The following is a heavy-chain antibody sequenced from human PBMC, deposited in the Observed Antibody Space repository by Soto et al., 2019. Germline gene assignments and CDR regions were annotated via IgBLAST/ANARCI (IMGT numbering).Heavy chain of an antibody. J-gene: IGHJ4*02. CDR3: ASLISTYGFTIDS. D-gene: IGHD3-10*01. Sequence: PPGKGLEWIGYIYYSGSTNYNPSLKSRVTISVDTSKNQFSLKLSSVTAADTAVYYCASLISTYGFTIDSSGQGTLVTLSS. V-gene: IGHV4-59*01. CDR2: IYYSGST.